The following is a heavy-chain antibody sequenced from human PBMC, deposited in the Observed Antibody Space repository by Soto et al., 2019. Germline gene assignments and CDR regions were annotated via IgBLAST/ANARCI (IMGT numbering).Heavy chain of an antibody. Sequence: GGSLRLSCAASGFTFSSYSMNWVRQAPGKGLEWVSSISSSSSYIYYADSVKGRFTISRDNAKNSLYLQMNSLRAEDTAVYYCARDWSGYSYGFPSLGMDVWGQGTTVTVSS. CDR3: ARDWSGYSYGFPSLGMDV. J-gene: IGHJ6*02. CDR2: ISSSSSYI. D-gene: IGHD5-18*01. V-gene: IGHV3-21*01. CDR1: GFTFSSYS.